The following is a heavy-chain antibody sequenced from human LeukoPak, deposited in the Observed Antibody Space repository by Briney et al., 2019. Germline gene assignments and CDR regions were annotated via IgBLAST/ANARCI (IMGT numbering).Heavy chain of an antibody. CDR3: ARGGQLLSE. V-gene: IGHV4-39*07. D-gene: IGHD2-2*01. J-gene: IGHJ4*02. CDR1: GGSISSDGVY. Sequence: PSETLSLTCTVSGGSISSDGVYWGWVRQPPGKGLEWIGSIFHSGGTYYNPSLKSRVTISVDTSKNQFSLKLSSVTAADTAVYYCARGGQLLSEWGQGTLVTVSS. CDR2: IFHSGGT.